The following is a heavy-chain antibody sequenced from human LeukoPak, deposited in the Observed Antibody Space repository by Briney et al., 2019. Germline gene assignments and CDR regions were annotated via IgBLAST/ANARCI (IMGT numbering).Heavy chain of an antibody. Sequence: GGSLRLSCVASGFTFHDYAMGWVRQAPGQGLEWVSGINWNGDSTAYADSVKGRFAISRDNAKNSLYLQVNSLRAEDAAFYYCARSARRGALVPAALFDTRYYFYYYIDVWGKGTTVSVSS. V-gene: IGHV3-20*04. CDR3: ARSARRGALVPAALFDTRYYFYYYIDV. J-gene: IGHJ6*03. CDR1: GFTFHDYA. CDR2: INWNGDST. D-gene: IGHD2-2*01.